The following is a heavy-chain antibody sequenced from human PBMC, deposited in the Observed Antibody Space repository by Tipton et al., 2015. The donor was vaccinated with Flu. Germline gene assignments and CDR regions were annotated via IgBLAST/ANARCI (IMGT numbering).Heavy chain of an antibody. D-gene: IGHD3-3*01. CDR3: ARGPYCDFWSGYFLEYWYFDL. CDR2: IYTSGST. V-gene: IGHV4-4*07. Sequence: TLFLTCTVSGGSISSYYWSWIRQPAGKGLEWIGRIYTSGSTTYNPSLKSRVTMSVDTSKNQFSLKLSSVTAADTAVYYCARGPYCDFWSGYFLEYWYFDLWGRGTLVTVSS. J-gene: IGHJ2*01. CDR1: GGSISSYY.